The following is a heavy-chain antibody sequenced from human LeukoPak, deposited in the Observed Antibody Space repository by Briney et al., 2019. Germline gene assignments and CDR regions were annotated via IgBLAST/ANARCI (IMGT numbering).Heavy chain of an antibody. Sequence: PGGSLRLSCAASGFTLSSYEMNWVRQAPGKGLEWVSYISSSGSTIYYADSVKGRFTISRDNAKNSLYLQMNSLRAEDTAVYYCATPNYYDSSGFFEHWGQGTLVTVSS. CDR3: ATPNYYDSSGFFEH. CDR2: ISSSGSTI. V-gene: IGHV3-48*03. D-gene: IGHD3-22*01. CDR1: GFTLSSYE. J-gene: IGHJ1*01.